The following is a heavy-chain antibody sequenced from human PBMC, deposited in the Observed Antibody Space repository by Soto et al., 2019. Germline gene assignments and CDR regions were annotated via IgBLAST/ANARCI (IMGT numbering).Heavy chain of an antibody. CDR1: GFTVSSTY. V-gene: IGHV3-53*01. CDR3: ARDRIEAAGTPRFNYYYGMDV. D-gene: IGHD6-13*01. J-gene: IGHJ6*02. CDR2: IYGGLTT. Sequence: PGWSLRLSCAASGFTVSSTYMTWVRQAPGKGLEWVSVIYGGLTTSYADSVKGRFTISRDNSKNTVFLQMNSLRGEDTAVYYCARDRIEAAGTPRFNYYYGMDVWGQGTTVTVSS.